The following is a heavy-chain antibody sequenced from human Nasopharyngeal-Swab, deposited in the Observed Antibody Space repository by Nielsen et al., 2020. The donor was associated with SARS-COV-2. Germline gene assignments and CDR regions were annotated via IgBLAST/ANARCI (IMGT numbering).Heavy chain of an antibody. Sequence: GSLRLSCTVSGGSISSYYWSWIRQPPGKGLEWIGYIYYSRSTNYNPSLKSRVTISVDTSKNQFSLKLSSVTAADTAVYYCARDRGGIWDYWGQGTLVTVSS. D-gene: IGHD3-10*01. CDR1: GGSISSYY. CDR2: IYYSRST. CDR3: ARDRGGIWDY. J-gene: IGHJ4*02. V-gene: IGHV4-59*01.